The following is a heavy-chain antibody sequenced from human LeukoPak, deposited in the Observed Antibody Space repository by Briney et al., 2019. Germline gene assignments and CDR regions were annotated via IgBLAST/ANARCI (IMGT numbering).Heavy chain of an antibody. Sequence: GGSLRLSCAASGFTFDDYAMHWVRQAPGKGLEWVSLISWDGGSTYYADSVKGRFTISRDNSKNSLYLQMNSLRAEDTALYYCAKDISSRDYGGNSVDYWGQGTLVTVSS. V-gene: IGHV3-43D*03. CDR1: GFTFDDYA. J-gene: IGHJ4*02. D-gene: IGHD4-23*01. CDR3: AKDISSRDYGGNSVDY. CDR2: ISWDGGST.